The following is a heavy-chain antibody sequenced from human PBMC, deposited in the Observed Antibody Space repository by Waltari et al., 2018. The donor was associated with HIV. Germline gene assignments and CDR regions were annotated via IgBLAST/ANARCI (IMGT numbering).Heavy chain of an antibody. CDR2: ITPTTGGT. CDR3: ARDTSSARSMTAVFGPDF. CDR1: GYTFSGYD. D-gene: IGHD3-10*02. J-gene: IGHJ4*02. V-gene: IGHV1-2*02. Sequence: QVLLVQSGAEVKNPGASVKVSCKASGYTFSGYDMHWVRQAPGQELEWIGWITPTTGGTTYAEKFQGRVTMTRDMSISTAYMELRRLRSDDTCAYFCARDTSSARSMTAVFGPDFWGQGTLVTVSP.